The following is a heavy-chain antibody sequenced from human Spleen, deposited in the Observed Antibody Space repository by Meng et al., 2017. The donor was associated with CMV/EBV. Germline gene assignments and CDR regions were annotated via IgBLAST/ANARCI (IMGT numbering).Heavy chain of an antibody. V-gene: IGHV3-23*01. CDR2: FSSRGGTS. CDR1: GFSFSDYP. D-gene: IGHD7-27*01. CDR3: ARATGEWYYGMDV. J-gene: IGHJ6*02. Sequence: GGSLRLSCAASGFSFSDYPMTWIRQAPGKGLQWVSTFSSRGGTSYYADSVKGRFTISRDNSKNTLYLQMNSLRAEDTAVYYCARATGEWYYGMDVWGQGTTVTVSS.